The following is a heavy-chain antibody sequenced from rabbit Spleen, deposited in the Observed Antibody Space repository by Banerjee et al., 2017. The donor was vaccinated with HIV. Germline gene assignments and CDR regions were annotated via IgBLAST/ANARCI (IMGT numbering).Heavy chain of an antibody. V-gene: IGHV1S45*01. CDR1: GVSLNDKDV. J-gene: IGHJ6*01. CDR2: INIVTGKS. Sequence: QEQLVESGGGLVQPEGSLTLTCKASGVSLNDKDVMCWVRQAPGKGLEWIACINIVTGKSVYASWAKGRFTMSRTSSTTVTLQMTRLTAADTATYFCARDTSSSFSSYGMDLWGPGTLVTVS. CDR3: ARDTSSSFSSYGMDL. D-gene: IGHD1-1*01.